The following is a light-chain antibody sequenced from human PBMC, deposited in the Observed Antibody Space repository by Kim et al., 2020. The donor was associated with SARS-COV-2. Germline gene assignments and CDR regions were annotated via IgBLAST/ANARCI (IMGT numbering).Light chain of an antibody. V-gene: IGKV3-20*01. CDR3: QQYGSSPPLT. Sequence: PGERATLSCRASQSVRSSYLAWYQQKPGQAPRLLIYGASSRATGIPDRFSGSGSGTDFTLTISRLEPEGFAVYYCQQYGSSPPLTFGGGTKVDIK. J-gene: IGKJ4*01. CDR2: GAS. CDR1: QSVRSSY.